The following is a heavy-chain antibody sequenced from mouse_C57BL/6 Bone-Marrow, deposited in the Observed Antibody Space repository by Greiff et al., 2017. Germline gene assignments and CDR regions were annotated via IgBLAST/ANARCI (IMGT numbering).Heavy chain of an antibody. J-gene: IGHJ4*01. CDR2: ISSGGSYT. CDR3: ARHRSMDY. V-gene: IGHV5-6*01. CDR1: GFTFSSYG. Sequence: EVHLVESGGDLVKPGGSLKLSCAASGFTFSSYGKSWVRQTPDKRLEWVATISSGGSYTYYPDSVKGRFTISRDNAKNTLYLQMSSLKSEDTAMYYCARHRSMDYWGQGTSVTVPP.